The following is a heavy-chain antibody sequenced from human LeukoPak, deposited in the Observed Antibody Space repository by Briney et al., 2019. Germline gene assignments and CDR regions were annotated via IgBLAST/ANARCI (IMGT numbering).Heavy chain of an antibody. CDR1: GYTFTSYG. D-gene: IGHD6-13*01. V-gene: IGHV1-18*01. CDR2: ISAYNGNT. CDR3: ASLGYSRGGDWFDP. J-gene: IGHJ5*02. Sequence: GASVKVSCKASGYTFTSYGISWVRQAPGQGLEWMGWISAYNGNTNYAQKLQGRVTMTTDTSTGTAYMELRSLRSDDTAVYYCASLGYSRGGDWFDPWGQGTLVTVSS.